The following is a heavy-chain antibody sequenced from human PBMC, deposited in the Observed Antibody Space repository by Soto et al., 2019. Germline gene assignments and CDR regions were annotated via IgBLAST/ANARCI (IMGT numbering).Heavy chain of an antibody. CDR1: GFTFSNAW. Sequence: GGSLRLSCAASGFTFSNAWMNWVRQAPGKGLEWVGRIKSKTDGGTTDYAAPVKGRFTISRDDSKNTLYLQMNSLKTEDTAVYYCTTDNSARDTAMDFDYWGQGTLVTVSS. CDR2: IKSKTDGGTT. V-gene: IGHV3-15*07. J-gene: IGHJ4*02. D-gene: IGHD5-18*01. CDR3: TTDNSARDTAMDFDY.